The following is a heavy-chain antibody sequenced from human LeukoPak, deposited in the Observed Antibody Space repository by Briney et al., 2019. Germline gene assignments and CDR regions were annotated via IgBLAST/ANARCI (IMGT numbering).Heavy chain of an antibody. Sequence: PSGTLSLTCAVSGGPISSNNWWSWVRPPPGKGLEWIGEIYHSGCNNYNPSLKSRLTISVDKSKNQFSLKLSSVTAADTAVYYYAIVSYYLHLYYYDSSGYYTFDYRGQGTLVTVPS. CDR1: GGPISSNNW. CDR2: IYHSGCN. V-gene: IGHV4-4*02. CDR3: AIVSYYLHLYYYDSSGYYTFDY. J-gene: IGHJ4*02. D-gene: IGHD3-22*01.